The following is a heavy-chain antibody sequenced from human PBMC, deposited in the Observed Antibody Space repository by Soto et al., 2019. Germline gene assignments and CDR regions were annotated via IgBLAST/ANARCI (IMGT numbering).Heavy chain of an antibody. CDR3: AAIGATGYYYYMDV. CDR2: IYYSGST. J-gene: IGHJ6*03. D-gene: IGHD2-2*02. V-gene: IGHV4-39*01. CDR1: GGSISSSSYY. Sequence: SETLSLTCTVSGGSISSSSYYWGWIRQPPGKGLEWIGSIYYSGSTYYKKSLKSRVTISVDTSKNQFSLKLSSVTAADTAVYYCAAIGATGYYYYMDVWGKGTTVTVSS.